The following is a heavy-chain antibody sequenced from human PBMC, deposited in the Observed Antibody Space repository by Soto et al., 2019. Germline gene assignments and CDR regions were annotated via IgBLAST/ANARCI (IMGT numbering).Heavy chain of an antibody. D-gene: IGHD5-12*01. V-gene: IGHV4-39*01. CDR1: GDSINSSRHY. Sequence: ASETLSLICTVSGDSINSSRHYWAWIRQAPGKGLEWIGTIFYTGTTYYNPSPKSRVTLSVDTSKNQISLILNSVGVADTALYFSARPGENQYSPFYYFGLDVWGQGTTVTVSS. CDR2: IFYTGTT. CDR3: ARPGENQYSPFYYFGLDV. J-gene: IGHJ6*02.